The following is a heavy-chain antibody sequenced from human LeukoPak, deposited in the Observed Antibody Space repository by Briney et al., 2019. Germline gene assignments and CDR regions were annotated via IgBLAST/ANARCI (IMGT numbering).Heavy chain of an antibody. CDR2: FDPEDGET. CDR3: ATGFTMVRGGHYYYHYGMDV. J-gene: IGHJ6*02. CDR1: GYTFTIYY. V-gene: IGHV1-24*01. D-gene: IGHD3-10*01. Sequence: GASVKVSCKASGYTFTIYYMHWVRQAPGQGLEWMGGFDPEDGETIYAQKFQGRVTMTEDTSTDTAYMELSSLRSEDTAVYYCATGFTMVRGGHYYYHYGMDVWGQGTTVTVSS.